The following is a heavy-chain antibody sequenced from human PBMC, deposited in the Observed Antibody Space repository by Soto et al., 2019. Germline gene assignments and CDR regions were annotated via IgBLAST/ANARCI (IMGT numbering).Heavy chain of an antibody. J-gene: IGHJ4*02. Sequence: VQLVQSGTEVKKPGSSVKVSCKASGGTFRNYPINWVPQAPGQGLEWMGSIFPLTDIPDYAQNFQARLTISADKSTSTAYMELSSLTSDDTAMYFCARGPLVVLNYFESWGQGTLVTVSS. CDR2: IFPLTDIP. CDR1: GGTFRNYP. CDR3: ARGPLVVLNYFES. V-gene: IGHV1-69*02.